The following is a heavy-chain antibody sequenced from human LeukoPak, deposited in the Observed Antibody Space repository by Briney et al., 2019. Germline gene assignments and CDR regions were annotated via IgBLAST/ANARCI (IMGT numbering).Heavy chain of an antibody. Sequence: GGSLRLSCVASGFTFSTYGMHWVRQAPGKGLEWVAYIRYDGSCEYLDSVKGRFTISRDNSKNTLYLQMTSLKPEDTAVYYCANLARPLDYWGQGALVTVSS. D-gene: IGHD6-6*01. CDR2: IRYDGSCE. J-gene: IGHJ4*02. CDR3: ANLARPLDY. CDR1: GFTFSTYG. V-gene: IGHV3-30*02.